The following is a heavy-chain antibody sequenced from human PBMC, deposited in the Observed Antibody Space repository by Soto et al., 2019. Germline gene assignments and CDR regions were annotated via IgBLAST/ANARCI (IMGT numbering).Heavy chain of an antibody. V-gene: IGHV3-23*01. CDR2: MSGNGGRI. CDR1: GFTFSNYA. J-gene: IGHJ4*02. D-gene: IGHD2-8*02. Sequence: EVQLLESGGGLVQPGGSLRLSCAVSGFTFSNYAMTWVRQAPGKGLEWVSLMSGNGGRIVYADSVKGRFTMSRDNSKNTHYMQMKSLRIEDTAVYFCVKDPVSGGSGGARFDYWGQGTLVTVSS. CDR3: VKDPVSGGSGGARFDY.